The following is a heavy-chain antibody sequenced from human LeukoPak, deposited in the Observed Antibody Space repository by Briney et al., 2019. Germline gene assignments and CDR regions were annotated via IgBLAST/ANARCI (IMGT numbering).Heavy chain of an antibody. Sequence: SVKVSCKAFGGTFSSYAISWVRQAPGQGLEWMGGIIPIFGTANYAQKFQGRVTITADKSTSTAYMELSSLRSEDTAVYYCARTDDYGDYAGYNWFDPWGQGTLVTVSS. J-gene: IGHJ5*02. CDR2: IIPIFGTA. D-gene: IGHD4-17*01. V-gene: IGHV1-69*06. CDR1: GGTFSSYA. CDR3: ARTDDYGDYAGYNWFDP.